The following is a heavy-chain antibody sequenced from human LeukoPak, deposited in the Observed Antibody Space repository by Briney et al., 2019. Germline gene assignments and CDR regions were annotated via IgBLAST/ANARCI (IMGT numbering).Heavy chain of an antibody. D-gene: IGHD7-27*01. Sequence: GGSLRLSCAASGFTVSYNYMSWVRQAPGKGLEWVSIIYSSGNTYYAGSVKGRFTISRDNSKSMLYLQMNSLRAEDTAVYYCARGTAWGHQDHWGQGTLVAVSS. CDR1: GFTVSYNY. CDR3: ARGTAWGHQDH. V-gene: IGHV3-66*01. J-gene: IGHJ4*02. CDR2: IYSSGNT.